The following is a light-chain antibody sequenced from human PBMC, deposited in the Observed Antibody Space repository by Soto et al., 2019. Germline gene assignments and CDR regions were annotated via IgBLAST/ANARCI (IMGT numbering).Light chain of an antibody. V-gene: IGKV3-11*01. CDR3: QQRSNWPQIT. J-gene: IGKJ5*01. CDR1: QSVSNN. Sequence: EIGMTQSPATLSVSPGERATLSCRASQSVSNNLACYQQKPGQAPRLLIYGASTRATVIPARFSGSGSGTDFTLTISSLEPEDFAVYYCQQRSNWPQITFGQGTRLEIK. CDR2: GAS.